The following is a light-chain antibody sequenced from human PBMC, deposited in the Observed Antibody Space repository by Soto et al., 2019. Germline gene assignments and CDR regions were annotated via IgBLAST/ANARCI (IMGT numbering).Light chain of an antibody. CDR3: QQYNNWPPLT. Sequence: EIVMTQSPATLSVSPGERATLSCRASQSVGSNLAWYQQKPGQAPRLLIYGASTRATGIPARFSGSGSGTEFTLTISSLQSEDFAVYYCQQYNNWPPLTFGPGTKVDIK. V-gene: IGKV3-15*01. CDR1: QSVGSN. CDR2: GAS. J-gene: IGKJ3*01.